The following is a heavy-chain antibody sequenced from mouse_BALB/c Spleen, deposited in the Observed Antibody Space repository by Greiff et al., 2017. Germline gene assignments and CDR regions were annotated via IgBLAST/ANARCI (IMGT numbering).Heavy chain of an antibody. CDR1: GFSLTSYG. V-gene: IGHV2-9*02. J-gene: IGHJ4*01. CDR2: IWAGGST. Sequence: QVQLKQSGPGLVAPSQSLSITCTVSGFSLTSYGVHWVRQPPGKGLEWLGVIWAGGSTNYNSALMSRLSISKDNSKSQVFLKMNSLQTDDTAMYYCARGVTTVDYYAMDYWGQGTSVTVSS. D-gene: IGHD1-1*01. CDR3: ARGVTTVDYYAMDY.